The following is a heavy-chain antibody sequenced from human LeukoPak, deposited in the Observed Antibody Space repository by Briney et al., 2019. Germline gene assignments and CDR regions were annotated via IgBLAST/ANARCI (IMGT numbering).Heavy chain of an antibody. Sequence: SETLSLTCTVSGGSISSYYWGWIRQPPGKGLEWIGYIYYSGSTNYNPSLKSRVTISVDTSKNQFSLKLSSVTAADTAVYYCARRGYYKPYYFDYWGQGTLVTVSS. J-gene: IGHJ4*02. V-gene: IGHV4-59*08. D-gene: IGHD3-3*01. CDR3: ARRGYYKPYYFDY. CDR2: IYYSGST. CDR1: GGSISSYY.